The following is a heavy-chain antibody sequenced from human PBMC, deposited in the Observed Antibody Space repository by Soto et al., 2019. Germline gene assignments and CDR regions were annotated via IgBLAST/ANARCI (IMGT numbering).Heavy chain of an antibody. J-gene: IGHJ3*02. V-gene: IGHV3-15*01. CDR3: TSEGWLLLWFGESNAFDI. D-gene: IGHD3-10*01. CDR1: GFTFSNAW. Sequence: EVQLVESGGGLVKPGGSLRLSCAASGFTFSNAWMSWVRQAPGKGLAWVGRIKSKTDGGTTDYAAPVKGRFTISRDDSKNTLYLQMNSLKTEDTAVYYCTSEGWLLLWFGESNAFDIWGQGTMVTVSS. CDR2: IKSKTDGGTT.